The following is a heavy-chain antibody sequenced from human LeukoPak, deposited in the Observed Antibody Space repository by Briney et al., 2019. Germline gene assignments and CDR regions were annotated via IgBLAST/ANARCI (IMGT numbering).Heavy chain of an antibody. CDR2: TYYRSKWYN. CDR1: GDSVSSNSAA. CDR3: AKGRWALFDC. V-gene: IGHV6-1*01. D-gene: IGHD3-10*01. Sequence: SQTLSLTCDISGDSVSSNSAAWNWIGQFPSRGLEWLGRTYYRSKWYNDYAVSVKSRMTINADTSKNQFSLHLNSVTPEDTAVYYCAKGRWALFDCWGQGTLVTVSS. J-gene: IGHJ4*02.